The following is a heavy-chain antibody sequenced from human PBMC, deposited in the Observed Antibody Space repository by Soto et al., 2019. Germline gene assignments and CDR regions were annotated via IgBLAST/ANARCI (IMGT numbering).Heavy chain of an antibody. V-gene: IGHV6-1*01. CDR1: GDSVSSNSAA. J-gene: IGHJ4*02. CDR2: TYYRSKWYN. Sequence: SQTLSLTCAISGDSVSSNSAAWNWIRQSPSRGLEWLGRTYYRSKWYNDYAVSVKSRITINPDTSTNQFSLQLNSVTPEDTAVYYCARDLSYSSGWHYYFDYWGQGTLVTVSS. CDR3: ARDLSYSSGWHYYFDY. D-gene: IGHD6-19*01.